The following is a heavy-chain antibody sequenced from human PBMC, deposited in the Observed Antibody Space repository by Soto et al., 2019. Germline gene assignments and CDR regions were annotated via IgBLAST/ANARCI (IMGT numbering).Heavy chain of an antibody. CDR3: AHRSSGYSAWFDP. Sequence: PSETLSLTCAVYGGSFSGYYWSWIRQPPGKGLEWIGEINHSGSTNYNPSLKSRVTISVDTSMNQFSLKLSPVTAADTAVYYCAHRSSGYSAWFDPWGQGTLVTVSS. V-gene: IGHV4-34*01. D-gene: IGHD3-22*01. J-gene: IGHJ5*02. CDR1: GGSFSGYY. CDR2: INHSGST.